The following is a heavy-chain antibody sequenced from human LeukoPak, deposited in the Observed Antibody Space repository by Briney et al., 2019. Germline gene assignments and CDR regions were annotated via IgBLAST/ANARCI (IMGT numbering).Heavy chain of an antibody. CDR2: ISVYNGNT. J-gene: IGHJ3*02. CDR3: ASPYCSGGTCYAHDAFDI. V-gene: IGHV1-18*01. D-gene: IGHD2-15*01. Sequence: ASVKVSCKASGGTFSSYDISWVRQAPGQGLEWMGWISVYNGNTNYAQKLQGRVTMTTDTSTSTAYMELRSLRSDDTAVYYCASPYCSGGTCYAHDAFDIWGQGTMVTVSS. CDR1: GGTFSSYD.